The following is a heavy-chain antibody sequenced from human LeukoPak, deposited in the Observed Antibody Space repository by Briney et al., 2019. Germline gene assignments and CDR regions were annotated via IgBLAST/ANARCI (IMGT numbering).Heavy chain of an antibody. CDR3: ARELLWFGELLKPRPFDY. V-gene: IGHV3-7*01. Sequence: PGGSLRLSCAASGFTFSSYWMSWVRQAPGKGLEWVANIQQDGSNKYYADSVKGRFTISRDNSKNTLYLQMNSLRAEDTAVYYCARELLWFGELLKPRPFDYWGQGTLVTVSS. J-gene: IGHJ4*02. CDR2: IQQDGSNK. D-gene: IGHD3-10*01. CDR1: GFTFSSYW.